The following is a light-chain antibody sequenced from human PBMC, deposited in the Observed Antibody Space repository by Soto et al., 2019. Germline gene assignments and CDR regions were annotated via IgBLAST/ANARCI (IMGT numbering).Light chain of an antibody. V-gene: IGLV2-14*01. CDR3: SSYTSSSTPYV. CDR1: SSDVGGYNY. J-gene: IGLJ1*01. CDR2: EVS. Sequence: QPALTQPASVSGSPGQSITISCTGTSSDVGGYNYVSWYQQHPGKAPKLMIYEVSNRPSGFSNRFSGSKSGNTASLTISGLQAEDEADYYCSSYTSSSTPYVFGTGTKVTVL.